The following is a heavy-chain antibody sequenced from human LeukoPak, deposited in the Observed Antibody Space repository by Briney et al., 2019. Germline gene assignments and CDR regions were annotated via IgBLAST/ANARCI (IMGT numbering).Heavy chain of an antibody. D-gene: IGHD3-22*01. CDR1: GGSISSSSYY. CDR3: ARVYYYDSRLADAFDI. Sequence: SETLSLTCTVSGGSISSSSYYWGWIRQPPGKGLEWIGSIYYSGSTYYNPSLKSRVTISVDTSKNQFSLKLSSVTAADTAVYYCARVYYYDSRLADAFDIWGQGTMVTVSS. V-gene: IGHV4-39*07. J-gene: IGHJ3*02. CDR2: IYYSGST.